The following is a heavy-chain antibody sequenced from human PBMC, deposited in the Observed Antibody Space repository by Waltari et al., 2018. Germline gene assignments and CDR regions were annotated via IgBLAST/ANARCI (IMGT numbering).Heavy chain of an antibody. V-gene: IGHV4-4*07. Sequence: QVQLQESGPGLVKPSETLSLTCTVSGGSMNSYYWSWIRQPAGKGLEWIGRIYSSGSTNDNPALKSRVTMSVDTSKNQFSLKLSSVTAADTAVYYCARDETMPILTILDKADSFDIWGQGTMVTVSS. J-gene: IGHJ3*02. CDR1: GGSMNSYY. CDR3: ARDETMPILTILDKADSFDI. D-gene: IGHD3-3*01. CDR2: IYSSGST.